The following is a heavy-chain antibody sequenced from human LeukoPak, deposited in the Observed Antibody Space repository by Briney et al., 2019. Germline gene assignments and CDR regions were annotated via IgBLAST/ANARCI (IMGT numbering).Heavy chain of an antibody. CDR3: AKESQHYYYDSSGYFDY. CDR2: IRYDGSNK. Sequence: PGGSLRLSCAASGFTFSSYGMHWVRQAPGKGLEWVAFIRYDGSNKYYADSVKGRSTISRDNSKNTLYLQMNSLRAEDTAVYYCAKESQHYYYDSSGYFDYWGQGTLVTVSS. J-gene: IGHJ4*02. D-gene: IGHD3-22*01. V-gene: IGHV3-30*02. CDR1: GFTFSSYG.